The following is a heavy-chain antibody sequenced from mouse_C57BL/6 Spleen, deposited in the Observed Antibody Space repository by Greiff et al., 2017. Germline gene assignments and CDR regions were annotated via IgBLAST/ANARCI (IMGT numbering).Heavy chain of an antibody. V-gene: IGHV14-2*01. CDR3: ANGDYYGSSPWDY. Sequence: VQLKQSGAELVKPGASVKLSCTASGFNIKDYYMHWVKQRTEQGLEWIGRIDPEDGETEYAPKFQGKATITADTSSNTAYLQLSSLTSEDTAVYYCANGDYYGSSPWDYWGQGTSVTVSS. CDR2: IDPEDGET. J-gene: IGHJ4*01. CDR1: GFNIKDYY. D-gene: IGHD1-1*01.